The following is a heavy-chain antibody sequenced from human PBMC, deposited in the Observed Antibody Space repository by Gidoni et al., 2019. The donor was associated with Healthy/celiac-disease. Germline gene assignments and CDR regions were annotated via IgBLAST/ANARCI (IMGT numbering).Heavy chain of an antibody. D-gene: IGHD3-10*01. J-gene: IGHJ4*02. Sequence: EVQLVESGGGLVKPGGSLRLSCAASGFPFSSYSMNWVRQAPGKGREWVSSISSSSSYIYYADSVKGRFTISRDNAKNSLYLQMNSLRAEDTAVYYCVGVRRLVRGINDYWGQGTLVTVSS. V-gene: IGHV3-21*01. CDR3: VGVRRLVRGINDY. CDR1: GFPFSSYS. CDR2: ISSSSSYI.